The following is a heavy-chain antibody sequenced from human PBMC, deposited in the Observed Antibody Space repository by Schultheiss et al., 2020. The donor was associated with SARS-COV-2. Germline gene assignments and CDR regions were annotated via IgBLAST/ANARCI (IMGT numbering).Heavy chain of an antibody. CDR1: GGSFSGYY. J-gene: IGHJ4*02. CDR3: ARGSGYIGYEYYFDY. Sequence: SQTLSLTCAVYGGSFSGYYWSWIRQPPGKGLEWIGRIYTSGSTNYNPSLKSRVTISVDTSKNQFSLKLSSVTAADAAVYYCARGSGYIGYEYYFDYWGQGTLVTVSS. V-gene: IGHV4-59*10. D-gene: IGHD5-12*01. CDR2: IYTSGST.